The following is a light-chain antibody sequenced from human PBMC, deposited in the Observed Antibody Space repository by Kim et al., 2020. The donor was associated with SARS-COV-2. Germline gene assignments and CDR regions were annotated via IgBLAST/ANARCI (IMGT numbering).Light chain of an antibody. CDR3: NSRDSNDYVV. CDR1: SLRSYY. Sequence: SSELTQDPAVSVALGQTVRITCQGDSLRSYYATWYQQKPGQAPKVVIYGKDNRPSGVPDRFSGSSSGNTAYLTITGTQAGAEADYYCNSRDSNDYVVFG. V-gene: IGLV3-19*01. CDR2: GKD. J-gene: IGLJ3*02.